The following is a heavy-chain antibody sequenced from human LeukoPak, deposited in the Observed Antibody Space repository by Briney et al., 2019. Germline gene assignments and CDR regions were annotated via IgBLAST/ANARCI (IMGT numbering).Heavy chain of an antibody. Sequence: GGSLRLSCAASGFTFSNAWMSWVRQAPGKGLEWVGRIKSKTDGGATDYAAPVKGRFTISRDDSKNTLYLQMNSLKTEDTAVYYCTTDLGYYVSGSSYWVDYWGQGTLVTVSS. V-gene: IGHV3-15*01. CDR2: IKSKTDGGAT. D-gene: IGHD3-10*01. J-gene: IGHJ4*02. CDR1: GFTFSNAW. CDR3: TTDLGYYVSGSSYWVDY.